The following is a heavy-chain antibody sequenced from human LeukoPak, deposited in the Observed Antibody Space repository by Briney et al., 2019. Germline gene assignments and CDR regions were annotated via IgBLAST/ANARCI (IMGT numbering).Heavy chain of an antibody. CDR1: GFIVSSNY. J-gene: IGHJ4*02. CDR3: AALARDY. D-gene: IGHD3-3*02. V-gene: IGHV3-53*01. CDR2: IHNDGST. Sequence: PGGSLRLSCAASGFIVSSNYMTWVRQAPGEGLEWVSVIHNDGSTYYTGSEKGRFTISRDNSKNTLYLQMNSLRAEDTAVYYCAALARDYCGQGTLVTVSS.